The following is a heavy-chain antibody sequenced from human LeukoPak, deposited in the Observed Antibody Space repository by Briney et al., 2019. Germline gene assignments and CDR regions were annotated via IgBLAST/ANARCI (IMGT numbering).Heavy chain of an antibody. V-gene: IGHV3-48*03. CDR1: GFTFSDYE. D-gene: IGHD3-10*02. J-gene: IGHJ4*02. CDR3: ARGALHVFDY. Sequence: GGSLGLSCAASGFTFSDYEINWVRQALGKGLEWVSCISTSGSTTYYADSVKGRFTISRDNAKNSLFLQMNTLTAEDTAVYYCARGALHVFDYWGQGTPVTVSS. CDR2: ISTSGSTT.